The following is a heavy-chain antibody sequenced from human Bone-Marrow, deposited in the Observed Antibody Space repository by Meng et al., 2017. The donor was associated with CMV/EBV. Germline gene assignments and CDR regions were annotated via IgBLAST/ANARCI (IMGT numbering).Heavy chain of an antibody. CDR3: ARAEVTAAAGTPHYYYYYYGMDV. V-gene: IGHV1-69*05. CDR1: GGTFSSYT. D-gene: IGHD6-13*01. CDR2: IIPIFGTA. Sequence: LVKVSCKASGGTFSSYTISWVRQAPGQGLEWMGGIIPIFGTANYAQKFQGRVTITTDESTSTAYMELSSLRSEDTAVYYCARAEVTAAAGTPHYYYYYYGMDVWGQGTTVTVSS. J-gene: IGHJ6*02.